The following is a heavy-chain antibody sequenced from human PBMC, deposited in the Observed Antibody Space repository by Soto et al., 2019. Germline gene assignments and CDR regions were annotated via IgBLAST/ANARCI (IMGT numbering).Heavy chain of an antibody. J-gene: IGHJ4*02. Sequence: TSETLSLTCTVSGGSISSGDYYWSWIRQPPGKGLEWIGCMYYSGSTYYNPSLKSRVTISVDTSKKQCSLRLSSVTAADTAVYYCARSASAGWVWGQGALVTVSS. CDR1: GGSISSGDYY. CDR2: MYYSGST. V-gene: IGHV4-30-4*01. CDR3: ARSASAGWV. D-gene: IGHD1-1*01.